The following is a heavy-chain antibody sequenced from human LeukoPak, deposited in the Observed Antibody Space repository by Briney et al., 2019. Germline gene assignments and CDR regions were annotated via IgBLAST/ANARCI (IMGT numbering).Heavy chain of an antibody. D-gene: IGHD6-13*01. V-gene: IGHV3-23*01. CDR1: GFTFSSSW. CDR3: AKDFKGSSSWSGY. Sequence: GGSLRLSCAASGFTFSSSWMSWVRQAPGKGLEWVSAISGSGGSTYYADSVKGRFTISRDNSKNTLYLQMNSLRAEDTAVYYCAKDFKGSSSWSGYWGQGTLVTVSS. J-gene: IGHJ4*02. CDR2: ISGSGGST.